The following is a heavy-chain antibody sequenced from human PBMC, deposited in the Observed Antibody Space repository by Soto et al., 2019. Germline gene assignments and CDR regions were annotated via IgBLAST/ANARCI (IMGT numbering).Heavy chain of an antibody. CDR1: GGSISSYY. CDR3: ARDRITLANDAFDI. CDR2: IYTSGST. J-gene: IGHJ3*02. Sequence: PSETLSLTCTVSGGSISSYYWSWIRQPAGKGLEWIGRIYTSGSTNYNPSLKSRVTMSVDTSKNQFSLNLSSVTAAADTAVYYCARDRITLANDAFDIWGQGTKVTVSS. D-gene: IGHD3-10*01. V-gene: IGHV4-4*07.